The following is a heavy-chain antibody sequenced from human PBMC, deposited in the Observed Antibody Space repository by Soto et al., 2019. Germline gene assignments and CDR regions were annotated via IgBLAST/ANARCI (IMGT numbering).Heavy chain of an antibody. CDR3: AGHYSSSWVYNY. J-gene: IGHJ4*02. V-gene: IGHV4-31*03. CDR1: GGSITSGGHY. CDR2: IYYSGST. D-gene: IGHD6-6*01. Sequence: SETLSLTCTVSGGSITSGGHYWSWIRQRPGKGLEWIGIIYYSGSTSYHPSLNSRVTISLDTSKDQFSLKLSSVTAADTAVYYCAGHYSSSWVYNYWGQGTLVTVSS.